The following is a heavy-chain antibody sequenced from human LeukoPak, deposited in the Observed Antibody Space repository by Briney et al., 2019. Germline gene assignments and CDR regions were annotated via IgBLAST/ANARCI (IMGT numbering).Heavy chain of an antibody. CDR3: AKANIVVVPADY. D-gene: IGHD2-2*01. CDR1: GFTFSSYG. J-gene: IGHJ4*02. CDR2: IRYDGSNK. Sequence: GGSLRLSCAASGFTFSSYGMHWVRQAPGKGLEWVAFIRYDGSNKYYADSVKGRFTISRDNSKNTLYLQMNSLRAEDTAVYYCAKANIVVVPADYWGQGTLVTVSS. V-gene: IGHV3-30*02.